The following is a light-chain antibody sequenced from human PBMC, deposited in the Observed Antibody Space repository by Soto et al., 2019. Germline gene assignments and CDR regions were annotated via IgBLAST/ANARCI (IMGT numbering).Light chain of an antibody. CDR1: QSISGY. CDR3: QQNYRTPET. CDR2: AAS. V-gene: IGKV1-39*01. J-gene: IGKJ1*01. Sequence: DIQMTQSASSLSASVGDRITITCRASQSISGYLNWYQQRLGKAPKLLIYAASNLQDGVPSRFSGSGSGTDFTLTISSLQPEDFATYSCQQNYRTPETFGQGTRVEIK.